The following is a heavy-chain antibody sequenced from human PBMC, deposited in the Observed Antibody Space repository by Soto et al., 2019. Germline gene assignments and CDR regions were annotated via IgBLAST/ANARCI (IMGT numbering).Heavy chain of an antibody. CDR1: GFTFSSYW. CDR2: INSDGSST. D-gene: IGHD4-17*01. Sequence: EVQLVESGGGLVQPGGSLRLSCAASGFTFSSYWMHWVHQAPGKGLVWVSRINSDGSSTSYADSVKGRFTISRDNAKNTLYLQINSLRAEDTAVYYCARDQSGGLYGDLTYYYGMDVWGQGTTVTVSS. V-gene: IGHV3-74*01. CDR3: ARDQSGGLYGDLTYYYGMDV. J-gene: IGHJ6*02.